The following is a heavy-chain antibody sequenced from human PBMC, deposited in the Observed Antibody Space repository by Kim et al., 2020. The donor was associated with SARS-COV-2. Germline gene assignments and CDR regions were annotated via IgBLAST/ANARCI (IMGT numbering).Heavy chain of an antibody. J-gene: IGHJ4*02. CDR2: ISSSSSYI. Sequence: GGSLRLSCAASGFTFSSYSMNWVRQAPGKGLEWVSSISSSSSYIYYADSVKGRFTISRDNAKNSLYLQMNSLRAEDTAVYYCAREEKDTAMDASYFDYWGQGTLVTVSS. CDR1: GFTFSSYS. CDR3: AREEKDTAMDASYFDY. D-gene: IGHD5-18*01. V-gene: IGHV3-21*01.